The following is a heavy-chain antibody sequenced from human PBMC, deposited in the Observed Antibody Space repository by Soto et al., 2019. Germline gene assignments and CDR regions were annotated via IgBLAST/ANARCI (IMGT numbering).Heavy chain of an antibody. V-gene: IGHV4-31*03. CDR1: GGSISSGGYY. CDR2: IYYSGST. J-gene: IGHJ6*02. Sequence: KASETLSLTCTVSGGSISSGGYYWSWILQHPGKGLEWIGYIYYSGSTYYNPSLKSRVTISVDTSKNQFSLKLSSVTAADTAVYYCARFVNYDFWSGYVDEYYGMDVWGQGTTVTVSS. CDR3: ARFVNYDFWSGYVDEYYGMDV. D-gene: IGHD3-3*01.